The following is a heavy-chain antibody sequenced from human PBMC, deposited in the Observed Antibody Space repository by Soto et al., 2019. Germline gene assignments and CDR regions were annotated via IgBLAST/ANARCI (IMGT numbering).Heavy chain of an antibody. J-gene: IGHJ3*02. Sequence: SQTLSLTCAISGDSVSSNSAAWNWIRQSPSRGLEWLGRTYYRSKWYNDYAVSVKSRITINPDTSKNQFSLQLNSVTPEDTAVYYCARDSPKSNYNDSSGPDLWDAFDIWGQGTMVTVSS. CDR3: ARDSPKSNYNDSSGPDLWDAFDI. CDR1: GDSVSSNSAA. D-gene: IGHD3-22*01. CDR2: TYYRSKWYN. V-gene: IGHV6-1*01.